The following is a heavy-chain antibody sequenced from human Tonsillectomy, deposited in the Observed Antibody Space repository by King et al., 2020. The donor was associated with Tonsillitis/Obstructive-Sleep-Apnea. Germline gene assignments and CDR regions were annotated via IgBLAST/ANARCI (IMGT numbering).Heavy chain of an antibody. CDR1: GFTFSSYG. D-gene: IGHD2-2*02. J-gene: IGHJ3*02. Sequence: VQLVESGGGVVQPGRSLRLSCAASGFTFSSYGMHWVRQAPGKGLEWVAVISYDGSNKYYADSVKGRFTISRDNSKNTLYLQMNSLRAEDTAVYYCAKDSVGYCSSPSCYTSAFDIWGQGTMVTVSS. V-gene: IGHV3-30*18. CDR3: AKDSVGYCSSPSCYTSAFDI. CDR2: ISYDGSNK.